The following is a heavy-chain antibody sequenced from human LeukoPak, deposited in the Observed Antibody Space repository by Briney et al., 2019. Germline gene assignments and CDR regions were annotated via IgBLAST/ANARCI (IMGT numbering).Heavy chain of an antibody. D-gene: IGHD3-10*01. CDR3: AREKFHDYNLDL. CDR1: GFTFSSYW. Sequence: GGSLRLSCAASGFTFSSYWMHWVRQAPGKGLVWVSRINTDGSSTTYADSVKGRFTISRDDAKNTLFLQMSSLRAEDTAVYYCAREKFHDYNLDLWGLGTLVTVSS. V-gene: IGHV3-74*03. J-gene: IGHJ5*02. CDR2: INTDGSST.